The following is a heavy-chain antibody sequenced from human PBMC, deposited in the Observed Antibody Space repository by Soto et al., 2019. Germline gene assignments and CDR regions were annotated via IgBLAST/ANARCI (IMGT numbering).Heavy chain of an antibody. CDR2: INTFHGNR. Sequence: QVQLVQSGPEVKKPGASVKVSCKASGYTFTNFGISWVRQAPGQGLEWVGWINTFHGNRDYAQKFLGRVTMTTDTSTSTSYMELRSLTSDDTAVYYGARDPTLSTWRNIYLWGQGTLVTVSS. J-gene: IGHJ5*02. CDR3: ARDPTLSTWRNIYL. V-gene: IGHV1-18*01. CDR1: GYTFTNFG. D-gene: IGHD6-13*01.